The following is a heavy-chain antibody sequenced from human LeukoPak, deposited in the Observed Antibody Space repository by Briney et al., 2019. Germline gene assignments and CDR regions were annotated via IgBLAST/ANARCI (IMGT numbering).Heavy chain of an antibody. CDR1: GDSISSSSYY. CDR2: IYYSGST. D-gene: IGHD2-8*02. J-gene: IGHJ4*02. CDR3: ARHGGVGVIPDFDY. Sequence: SETLSLTCTVSGDSISSSSYYWGWIRQPPGKGLEWIGSIYYSGSTYYNPSLKSRVTMSVDTSKNQFSLKLSSVTAADTAVYYCARHGGVGVIPDFDYWGPGTLVTVSS. V-gene: IGHV4-39*01.